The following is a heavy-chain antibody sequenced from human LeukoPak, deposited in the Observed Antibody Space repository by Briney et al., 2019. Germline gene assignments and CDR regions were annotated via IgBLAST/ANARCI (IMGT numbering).Heavy chain of an antibody. Sequence: ASVKVSCKASGYSFTSYYMHWVRQAPGQGLEWMGIINPSGGSTSYAQKFQGRVTMIRDTSTSTVYMELSSLRSEDTAVYYCARVFGGDDYGGNADYWGQGTLVTVSS. CDR1: GYSFTSYY. V-gene: IGHV1-46*01. J-gene: IGHJ4*02. CDR2: INPSGGST. CDR3: ARVFGGDDYGGNADY. D-gene: IGHD4-23*01.